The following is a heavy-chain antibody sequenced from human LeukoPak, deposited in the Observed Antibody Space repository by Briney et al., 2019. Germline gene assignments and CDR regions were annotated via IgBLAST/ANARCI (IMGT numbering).Heavy chain of an antibody. CDR2: VNLDGRST. CDR3: VRDVWGDRDGFFEY. V-gene: IGHV3-74*01. D-gene: IGHD5-24*01. Sequence: PGGSLRRSCAASGFTFGSYWMHWVRQVPGKGLMWVARVNLDGRSTSYAESVKGRFTISRDNAKLTVYLQMNSLRADDTAVYYCVRDVWGDRDGFFEYWGQGALVTVST. CDR1: GFTFGSYW. J-gene: IGHJ4*02.